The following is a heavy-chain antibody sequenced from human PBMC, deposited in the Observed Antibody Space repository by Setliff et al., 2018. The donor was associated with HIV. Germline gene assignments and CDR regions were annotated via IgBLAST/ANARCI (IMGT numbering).Heavy chain of an antibody. CDR1: GFTFSSYA. CDR2: ISGSGGST. J-gene: IGHJ6*02. CDR3: AKDFEWFGELFISRYYYYGMDV. V-gene: IGHV3-23*01. D-gene: IGHD3-10*01. Sequence: SCAASGFTFSSYAMSWVRQAPGKGLEWVSAISGSGGSTYYADSVKGRFTISRDNSKNTLYLQMNSLRAEDTAVYYCAKDFEWFGELFISRYYYYGMDVWGQGTTVTVSS.